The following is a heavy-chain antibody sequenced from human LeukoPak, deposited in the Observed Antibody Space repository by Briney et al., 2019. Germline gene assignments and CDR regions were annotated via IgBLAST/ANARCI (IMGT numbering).Heavy chain of an antibody. J-gene: IGHJ6*03. D-gene: IGHD3-3*01. CDR1: GFSLSTSGVG. V-gene: IGHV2-5*02. CDR2: IYWDDDK. Sequence: SGPTLVNPTQTLTLTCTFSGFSLSTSGVGVGWIRQPPGKALEWLALIYWDDDKRYSPSLKSRLTITKDTSKNQVVLTMTNMDPVDTATYYCAREVDFWSGYYGYYYMDVWGKGTTVTVSS. CDR3: AREVDFWSGYYGYYYMDV.